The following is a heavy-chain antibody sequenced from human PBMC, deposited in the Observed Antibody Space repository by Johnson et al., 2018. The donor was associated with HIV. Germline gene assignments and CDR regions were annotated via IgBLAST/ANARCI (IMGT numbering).Heavy chain of an antibody. V-gene: IGHV3-NL1*01. Sequence: HVQLVESGGGFVQPGGSLRLSCGASGFTFSSYAMHWVRQAPGKGLEWVSTIYRGGNTYYADSVKGRFTIARDNSKNTMYLQMNSLRAEDAAVYYCARDPDVTPGAFDIWGQGTMVTVSS. D-gene: IGHD2-15*01. CDR3: ARDPDVTPGAFDI. J-gene: IGHJ3*02. CDR2: IYRGGNT. CDR1: GFTFSSYA.